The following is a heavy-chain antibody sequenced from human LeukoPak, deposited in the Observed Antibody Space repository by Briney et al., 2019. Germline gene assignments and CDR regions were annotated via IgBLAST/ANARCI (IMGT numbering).Heavy chain of an antibody. J-gene: IGHJ4*02. V-gene: IGHV3-73*01. CDR3: TRHLSEGAIGDY. CDR2: IRSKANSYAT. CDR1: GFTFSGSA. Sequence: GGSLRLSCAASGFTFSGSAMHWVRQASGKGLEWVDRIRSKANSYATAYAASVKGRFTISRDDSKNTAYLQMNSLKTEDTAVYYCTRHLSEGAIGDYWGQGTLVTVSS. D-gene: IGHD2/OR15-2a*01.